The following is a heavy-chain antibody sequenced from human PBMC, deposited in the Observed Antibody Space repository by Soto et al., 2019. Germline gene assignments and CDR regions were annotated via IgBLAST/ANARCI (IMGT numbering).Heavy chain of an antibody. CDR2: IWYDGSNK. CDR1: GFTFSSYG. V-gene: IGHV3-33*01. D-gene: IGHD3-22*01. Sequence: QVQLVESGGGVVQPGRSLRLSCAASGFTFSSYGMHWVRQAPGKGLEWVAVIWYDGSNKYYADSVKGRFTISRDNSKNTRYLQMNSLRDEDTAVYYCARAERPNYYDSSGPSYYYYYYGMDVWGQGTTVTVSS. J-gene: IGHJ6*02. CDR3: ARAERPNYYDSSGPSYYYYYYGMDV.